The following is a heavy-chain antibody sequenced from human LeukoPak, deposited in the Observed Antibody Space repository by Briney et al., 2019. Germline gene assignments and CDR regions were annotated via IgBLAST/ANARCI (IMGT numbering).Heavy chain of an antibody. Sequence: GGSLRLSCAASGFTISNHWMHWVRQAPGKGLVWVSRINSDGRRTSYADSVKGRFTISRDNAKNTLYLQMNSLRPDDTAVYYCAREVEVVPASMGAYYYYYMDVWGKGTTVTVSS. V-gene: IGHV3-74*01. D-gene: IGHD2-2*01. CDR2: INSDGRRT. CDR3: AREVEVVPASMGAYYYYYMDV. CDR1: GFTISNHW. J-gene: IGHJ6*03.